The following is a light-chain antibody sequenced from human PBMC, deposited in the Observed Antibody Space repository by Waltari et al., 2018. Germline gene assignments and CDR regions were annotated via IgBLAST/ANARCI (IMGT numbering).Light chain of an antibody. J-gene: IGKJ1*01. Sequence: DIQMTQSPSTLSASVGDRVTITCRASQSISIWLAWYQQKPGKSPKLLIYKASSLAPVVPSLFRGSGSVTAFPLPLSSLQPDDFAPYFCQQYNTLSPCPFGQGTKVEIK. V-gene: IGKV1-5*03. CDR1: QSISIW. CDR2: KAS. CDR3: QQYNTLSPCP.